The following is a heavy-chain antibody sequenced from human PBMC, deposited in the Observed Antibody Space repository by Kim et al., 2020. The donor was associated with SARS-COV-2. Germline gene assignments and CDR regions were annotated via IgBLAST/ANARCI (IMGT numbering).Heavy chain of an antibody. V-gene: IGHV4-4*07. CDR3: ARGSLLPARPFDI. Sequence: YTPSLTSRVTMSVDTSKNQCSLKLSSVSAADTAVYYCARGSLLPARPFDIWGQGTMVTVSS. D-gene: IGHD2-2*01. J-gene: IGHJ3*02.